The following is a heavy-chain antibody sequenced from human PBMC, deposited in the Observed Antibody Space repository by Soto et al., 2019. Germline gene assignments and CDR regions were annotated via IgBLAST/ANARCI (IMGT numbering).Heavy chain of an antibody. J-gene: IGHJ3*02. Sequence: QPGGSLRLSCAASGFTFSSYAMNWVRQAPGKGLEWVSVISGSGGSTYYADSVKGRFTISRDNYKNTLYLQMNSLRAEDTAVYYCAKFITMIVVVIGDAFDIWGQGTMVTVSS. V-gene: IGHV3-23*01. D-gene: IGHD3-22*01. CDR2: ISGSGGST. CDR1: GFTFSSYA. CDR3: AKFITMIVVVIGDAFDI.